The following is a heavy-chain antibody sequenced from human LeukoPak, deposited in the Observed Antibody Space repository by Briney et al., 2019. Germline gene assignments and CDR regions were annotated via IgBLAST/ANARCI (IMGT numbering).Heavy chain of an antibody. D-gene: IGHD1-26*01. Sequence: SETLSLTCTVSGGSIRSSSYYWGWIRQPPGKGLEWIGSIYYSGNTYYYPPLKSRVTISVDTSKNQFSLKLSSVTAADTAVYYCARDRERAFDIWGQGTLVTVSS. CDR2: IYYSGNT. CDR1: GGSIRSSSYY. V-gene: IGHV4-39*07. J-gene: IGHJ3*02. CDR3: ARDRERAFDI.